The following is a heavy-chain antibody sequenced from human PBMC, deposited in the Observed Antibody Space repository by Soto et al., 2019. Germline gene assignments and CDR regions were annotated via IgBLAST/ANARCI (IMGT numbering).Heavy chain of an antibody. J-gene: IGHJ6*02. V-gene: IGHV5-10-1*01. CDR1: GYSFTSYW. CDR3: ATRLPEVVPAATSYYYYGMDV. CDR2: IDPSDSYT. D-gene: IGHD2-2*01. Sequence: GESLKISCKGSGYSFTSYWISWVRQMPGKGLEWMGRIDPSDSYTNYSPSFQGHVTISADKSISTAYLQWSSLKASDTAMYYCATRLPEVVPAATSYYYYGMDVWGQGTTVTVS.